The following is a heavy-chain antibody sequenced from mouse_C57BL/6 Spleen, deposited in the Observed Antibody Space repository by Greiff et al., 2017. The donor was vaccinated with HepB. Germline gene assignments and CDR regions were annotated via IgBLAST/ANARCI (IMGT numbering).Heavy chain of an antibody. CDR2: IDPSDSYT. CDR3: ARDHYDYDGRFYYAMDY. Sequence: VQLQQPGAELVRPGTSVKLSCKASGYTFTSYWMHWVKQRPGQGLEWIGVIDPSDSYTNYNQKFKGKATLTVDTSSSTAYMQLSSLTSEDSAVYYCARDHYDYDGRFYYAMDYWGQGTSVTVSS. J-gene: IGHJ4*01. CDR1: GYTFTSYW. D-gene: IGHD2-4*01. V-gene: IGHV1-59*01.